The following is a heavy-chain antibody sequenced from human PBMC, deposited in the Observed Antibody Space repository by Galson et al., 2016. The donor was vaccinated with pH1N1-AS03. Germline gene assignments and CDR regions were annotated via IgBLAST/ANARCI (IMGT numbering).Heavy chain of an antibody. D-gene: IGHD5-24*01. J-gene: IGHJ6*02. CDR1: GFSLNIGGMC. CDR3: ARTLNYNTGLDV. CDR2: IAWDDGT. Sequence: PALVKPTQTLTLTCTFSGFSLNIGGMCMNWIRQPPGKALEWLALIAWDDGTFYSTSLKTRLTISKDTSKNQVVLTMTNMDPVDTGTYYCARTLNYNTGLDVWGPGATVTVSS. V-gene: IGHV2-70*01.